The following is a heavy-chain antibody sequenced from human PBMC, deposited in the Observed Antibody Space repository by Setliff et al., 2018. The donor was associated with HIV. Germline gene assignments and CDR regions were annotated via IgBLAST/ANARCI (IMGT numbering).Heavy chain of an antibody. Sequence: SETLSLTCAVYGGTLSGYYWSWIRQSPGKGLEWIGEINHRGSTNYNPSFKSRVTISPDTSKNQFSLKMNSVTAADTAVYYCATWRGVGATAWGQGTLVTVSS. CDR1: GGTLSGYY. V-gene: IGHV4-34*08. D-gene: IGHD1-26*01. CDR2: INHRGST. CDR3: ATWRGVGATA. J-gene: IGHJ4*02.